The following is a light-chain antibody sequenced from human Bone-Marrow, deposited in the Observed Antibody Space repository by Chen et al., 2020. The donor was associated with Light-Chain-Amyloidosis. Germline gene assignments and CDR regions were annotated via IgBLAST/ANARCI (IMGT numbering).Light chain of an antibody. J-gene: IGLJ1*01. Sequence: QAALTQPASVSGSPGKSITVSCTGTSGDVGGDNHVSWYQQHPDKAPKLMIYEVTNRPSWVPDRFSGSKSDNTASLTISGLQTEDEADYFCSSYTITNTLVFGSGTRVTVL. CDR1: SGDVGGDNH. CDR2: EVT. CDR3: SSYTITNTLV. V-gene: IGLV2-14*01.